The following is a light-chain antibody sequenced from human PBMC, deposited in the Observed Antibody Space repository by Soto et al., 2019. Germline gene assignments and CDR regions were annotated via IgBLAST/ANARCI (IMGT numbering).Light chain of an antibody. Sequence: HINQSSSSFPASVGAKIIITWRASRDVGSDVSWYQQKPGQAPKLLIYAVSNLYTGVPSRFSGSRSGTEFTLTISSLQPEDFASYYCQHDNIYSETFGQGTMVDIK. CDR2: AVS. CDR1: RDVGSD. CDR3: QHDNIYSET. J-gene: IGKJ1*01. V-gene: IGKV1-17*01.